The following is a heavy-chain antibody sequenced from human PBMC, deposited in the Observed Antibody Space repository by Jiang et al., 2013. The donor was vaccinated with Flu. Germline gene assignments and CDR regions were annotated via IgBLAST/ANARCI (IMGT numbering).Heavy chain of an antibody. CDR2: ISGSGGST. CDR3: AKGENDYGVLFDY. CDR1: GFTFSSYA. D-gene: IGHD4-17*01. Sequence: QLLESGGGLVQPGGSLRLSCAASGFTFSSYAMSWVRQAPGKGLEWVSVISGSGGSTYYADSVKGRFTISRDNSKNTLYLQMNSLRAEDTAVYYCAKGENDYGVLFDYWGQGTLVTVSS. J-gene: IGHJ4*02. V-gene: IGHV3-23*01.